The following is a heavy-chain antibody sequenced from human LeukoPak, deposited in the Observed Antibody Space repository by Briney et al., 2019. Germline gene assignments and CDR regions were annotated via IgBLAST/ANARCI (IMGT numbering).Heavy chain of an antibody. CDR1: GFTVSSNY. D-gene: IGHD7-27*01. V-gene: IGHV3-53*01. Sequence: GVSLRLSRAASGFTVSSNYMSWVRQAPGKGLEWFSVIYSGGSTYYADSVKGRFTISRDNSKNTLYLQMNSLRAEDTAVYYCARDQGLGWFDPWGQGTLVTVSS. CDR2: IYSGGST. J-gene: IGHJ5*02. CDR3: ARDQGLGWFDP.